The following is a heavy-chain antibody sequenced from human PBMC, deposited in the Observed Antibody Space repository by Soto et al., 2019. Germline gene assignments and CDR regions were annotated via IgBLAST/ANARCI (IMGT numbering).Heavy chain of an antibody. D-gene: IGHD2-15*01. J-gene: IGHJ5*02. Sequence: PSETLSLTCAVSGYSISSSNWWGWIRQPPGKGLEWIGYIYYSGTTYYNPSLKSRVTMSVDTSKNQFSLTLTSVTAADTAVYYCARQCRGVTYNWFVPWGQGTLVTVSS. CDR1: GYSISSSNW. CDR2: IYYSGTT. V-gene: IGHV4-28*01. CDR3: ARQCRGVTYNWFVP.